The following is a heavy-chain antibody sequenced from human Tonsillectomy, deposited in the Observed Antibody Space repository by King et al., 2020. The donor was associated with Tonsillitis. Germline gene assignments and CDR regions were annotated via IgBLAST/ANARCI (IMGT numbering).Heavy chain of an antibody. Sequence: VQLVESGGGVVHPGRSLRLSCAASGFTFSGYGMHWVRQAPGKGLEWVAVIWYDGRNKYYADSVKGRFTISRDNSKNMVYLQMNSLRVEDTAVYYCVRRIDYFDSSGPEGWFDPWGQGTLVTVTS. J-gene: IGHJ5*02. V-gene: IGHV3-33*01. CDR1: GFTFSGYG. CDR2: IWYDGRNK. CDR3: VRRIDYFDSSGPEGWFDP. D-gene: IGHD3-22*01.